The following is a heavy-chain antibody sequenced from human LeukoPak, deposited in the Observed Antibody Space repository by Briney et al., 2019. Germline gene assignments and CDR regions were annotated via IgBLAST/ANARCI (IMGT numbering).Heavy chain of an antibody. V-gene: IGHV4-34*01. D-gene: IGHD2-15*01. Sequence: SETLSLTCAVYGGSFSGYYWSWIRQPPGKGLEWIGEINHGGSTNYNPSLKSRVTISVDKSKNQFSLKLSSVTAADTAVYYCARFAAWYCSGGSCYSGWFDPWGQGTLVTVSP. CDR3: ARFAAWYCSGGSCYSGWFDP. CDR2: INHGGST. J-gene: IGHJ5*02. CDR1: GGSFSGYY.